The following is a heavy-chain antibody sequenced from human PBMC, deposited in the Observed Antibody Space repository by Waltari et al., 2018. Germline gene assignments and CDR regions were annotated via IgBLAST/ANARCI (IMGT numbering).Heavy chain of an antibody. J-gene: IGHJ4*02. D-gene: IGHD3-16*01. CDR1: SSYA. V-gene: IGHV3-30-3*01. CDR3: ARVSGDGGWDY. CDR2: ISYDGSNK. Sequence: SSYAMHWVRQAPGKGLEWVAVISYDGSNKYYADSVKDRFTISRDNSKNTLYLQMNSLRAEDTAVYYCARVSGDGGWDYWGQGTLVTVSS.